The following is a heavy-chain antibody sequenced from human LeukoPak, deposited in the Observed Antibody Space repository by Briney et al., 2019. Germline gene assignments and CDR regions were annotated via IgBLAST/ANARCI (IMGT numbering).Heavy chain of an antibody. V-gene: IGHV3-23*01. CDR2: ISGSGSST. CDR3: AKGVAVASPYYFDY. Sequence: GGSLRLSCAASGFTFSSYEMNWVRQAPGKGLEWVSPISGSGSSTYYADSVKGRFTISRDNSKNTLYLQMNSLRAEDTAVYYCAKGVAVASPYYFDYWGQGTLVTVSS. D-gene: IGHD6-19*01. CDR1: GFTFSSYE. J-gene: IGHJ4*02.